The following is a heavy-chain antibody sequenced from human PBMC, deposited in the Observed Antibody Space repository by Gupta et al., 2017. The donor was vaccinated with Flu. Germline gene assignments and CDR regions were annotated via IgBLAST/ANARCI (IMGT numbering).Heavy chain of an antibody. Sequence: EVQPVASGGGLLKLGGSFRLDLESPVFLLGNGGRCGSRQVQEKGLELVGRIKSKTDGGTTYYPAPEKGRITISREDSKNTLYQQMYSLKTEDAAVYYCTIWWIVVVTVTMVEFDYWGQGTLVTVSS. CDR1: VFLLGNGG. D-gene: IGHD2-21*02. CDR2: IKSKTDGGTT. CDR3: TIWWIVVVTVTMVEFDY. V-gene: IGHV3-15*01. J-gene: IGHJ4*02.